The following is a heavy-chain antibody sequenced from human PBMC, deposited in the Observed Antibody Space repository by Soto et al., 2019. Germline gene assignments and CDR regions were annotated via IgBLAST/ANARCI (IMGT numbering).Heavy chain of an antibody. D-gene: IGHD3-10*01. CDR3: ARVGGTGASGKYLDY. Sequence: QVQLVQSGAEVKKPGSSVKVSCQASGGTFRSYSINWVRQAPGKGLEWMGRIIPIVGISNYAQSFQGRVTLSADTSTTTAYMELSSLRSEDTAVYYCARVGGTGASGKYLDYWCQGTLVTVSS. CDR2: IIPIVGIS. J-gene: IGHJ4*02. CDR1: GGTFRSYS. V-gene: IGHV1-69*02.